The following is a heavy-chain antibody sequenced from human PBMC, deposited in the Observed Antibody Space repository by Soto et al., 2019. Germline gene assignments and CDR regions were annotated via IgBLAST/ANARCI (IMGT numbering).Heavy chain of an antibody. Sequence: PGESLKISCAASGFDFSNAWMHWVRQAPGKGLVWVSHVNSDGTITTYADSVKGRFTISRDNAKNTVYLQMNSLRVEDSAVYYCTRDQAYSSAAWGQGTPVTVSS. CDR3: TRDQAYSSAA. D-gene: IGHD2-21*01. V-gene: IGHV3-74*01. CDR2: VNSDGTIT. CDR1: GFDFSNAW. J-gene: IGHJ5*02.